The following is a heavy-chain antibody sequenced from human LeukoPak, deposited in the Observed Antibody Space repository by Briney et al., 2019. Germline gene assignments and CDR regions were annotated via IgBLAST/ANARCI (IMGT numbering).Heavy chain of an antibody. J-gene: IGHJ6*03. CDR3: GLSGNYYYYYMDV. CDR2: IIPIFGIP. V-gene: IGHV1-69*13. D-gene: IGHD6-25*01. CDR1: RYTFTGYY. Sequence: ASVKVSCKASRYTFTGYYMHWVRQAPGQGLEWMGGIIPIFGIPDSAQKFQGRLTITADESTTTAYMELSSLRSDDTAIYYCGLSGNYYYYYMDVWGKGTTVTISS.